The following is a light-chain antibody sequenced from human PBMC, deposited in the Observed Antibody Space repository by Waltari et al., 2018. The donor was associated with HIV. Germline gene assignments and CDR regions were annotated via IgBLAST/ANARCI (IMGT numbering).Light chain of an antibody. J-gene: IGLJ1*01. CDR3: ATWDDILSGYL. V-gene: IGLV1-47*01. Sequence: QSVPTQPPSASGTPGQRVAIPCSGSNSNIGSNFVHWYQQRPGTAPKLLSYQDNQRPSGVPERFSASKSGSSSSLAISGLRSEDEAEYYCATWDDILSGYLFGTGTKVTVL. CDR1: NSNIGSNF. CDR2: QDN.